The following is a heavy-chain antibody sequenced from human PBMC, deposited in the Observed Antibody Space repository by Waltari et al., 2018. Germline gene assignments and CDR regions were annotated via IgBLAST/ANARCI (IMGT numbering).Heavy chain of an antibody. J-gene: IGHJ4*02. CDR1: GGSFTDYT. D-gene: IGHD3-22*01. Sequence: QVQLVQSGAEVKKPGSSVKVSCKTSGGSFTDYTFNWVGQAPGQGLEWMGRIVPLVDIADYTQEFQGRATFTADTSTRTAYMTLRNLRSEDTAVYYCARADYYDSSGLDHWGPGTLVTVSS. V-gene: IGHV1-69*02. CDR2: IVPLVDIA. CDR3: ARADYYDSSGLDH.